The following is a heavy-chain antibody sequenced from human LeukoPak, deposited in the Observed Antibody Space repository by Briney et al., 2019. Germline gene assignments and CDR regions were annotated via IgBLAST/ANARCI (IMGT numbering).Heavy chain of an antibody. CDR3: ARERWHVVVPARPQGEWYFDL. J-gene: IGHJ2*01. Sequence: SQTLSLTCTVSGGSISSGDYYWSWIRQPPGKGLEWIGYIYYSGSTYYNPSLKRRVTISVDTSKNQFSLKLSSVTAADTAVYYCARERWHVVVPARPQGEWYFDLWGRGTLVTVSS. V-gene: IGHV4-30-4*08. CDR2: IYYSGST. CDR1: GGSISSGDYY. D-gene: IGHD2-2*01.